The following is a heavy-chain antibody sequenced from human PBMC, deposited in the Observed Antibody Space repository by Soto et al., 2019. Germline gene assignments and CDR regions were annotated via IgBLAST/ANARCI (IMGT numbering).Heavy chain of an antibody. J-gene: IGHJ6*02. CDR2: IYYSGST. V-gene: IGHV4-31*03. CDR3: ARDRQVLGGGDYYGMDV. CDR1: CGSISSGGYY. Sequence: TLSLTVTVSCGSISSGGYYWVWIRHHPGKGLEWIGYIYYSGSTYYNPSLKIRVTISVDTSKNQFSLKLSSVTAADTAVYYCARDRQVLGGGDYYGMDVWGQGTTVTVSS. D-gene: IGHD2-15*01.